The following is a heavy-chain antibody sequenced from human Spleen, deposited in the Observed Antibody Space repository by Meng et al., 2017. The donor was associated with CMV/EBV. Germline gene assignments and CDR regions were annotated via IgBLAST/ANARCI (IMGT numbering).Heavy chain of an antibody. V-gene: IGHV3-74*03. CDR1: GFTLRRYW. CDR2: IDSDGRDI. J-gene: IGHJ4*02. Sequence: EVQLVESGGGLFQPGGSLGLSCAVSGFTLRRYWMHWVRQAPGKGLEWVSRIDSDGRDITYADSVRGRFTISRDDAKNTLYLQMNSLRVEDTAVYYCARGVAESLGWEMGYWGQGTLVTVSS. CDR3: ARGVAESLGWEMGY. D-gene: IGHD1-26*01.